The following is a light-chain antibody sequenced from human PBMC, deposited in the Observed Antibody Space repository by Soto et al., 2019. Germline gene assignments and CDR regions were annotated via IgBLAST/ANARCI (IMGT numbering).Light chain of an antibody. CDR2: GAS. Sequence: EIVMTQSPATLSVSPGERATLSCRASQSVSSNLAWYQQKPGQAPRLLIYGASTRATGIPARFSGSGSGTEFTLTISSLQSEDSAVYYCQQYDVWPALTFGGGTKVDI. V-gene: IGKV3-15*01. CDR1: QSVSSN. J-gene: IGKJ4*01. CDR3: QQYDVWPALT.